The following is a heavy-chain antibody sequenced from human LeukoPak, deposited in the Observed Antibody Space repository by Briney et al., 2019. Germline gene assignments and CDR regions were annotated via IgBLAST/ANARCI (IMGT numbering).Heavy chain of an antibody. CDR2: IYYSGST. CDR1: GGSISSYY. CDR3: ARESGTVVTSYYYYYMDV. V-gene: IGHV4-59*12. J-gene: IGHJ6*03. Sequence: SETLSLTCTVSGGSISSYYWSWIRQPPGKGLEWIGYIYYSGSTNYNPSLKSRVTMSVDTSKNQFSLKLSSVTAADTAVYYCARESGTVVTSYYYYYMDVWGKGTTVTVSS. D-gene: IGHD4-23*01.